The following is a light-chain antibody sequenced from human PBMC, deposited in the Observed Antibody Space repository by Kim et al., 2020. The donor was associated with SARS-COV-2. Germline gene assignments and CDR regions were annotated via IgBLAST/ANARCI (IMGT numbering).Light chain of an antibody. CDR3: QQYNNWPPYS. J-gene: IGKJ2*03. CDR2: GAS. CDR1: QSVSSN. V-gene: IGKV3-15*01. Sequence: EKVMTQSPATLSVSPGERATLSCRASQSVSSNLAWYQQKPGQAPRLLIYGASTRATGIPARFSGSGSGTEFTLIISSLQSEDFAVYYCQQYNNWPPYSFGQGTKLEI.